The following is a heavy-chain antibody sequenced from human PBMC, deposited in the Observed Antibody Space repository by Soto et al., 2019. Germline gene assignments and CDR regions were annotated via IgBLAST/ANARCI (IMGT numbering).Heavy chain of an antibody. V-gene: IGHV4-39*01. J-gene: IGHJ4*02. CDR2: IYYSGST. CDR3: AGLTIFGPGRGN. Sequence: QLQLPESGPGLVKPSETMSLTCTVSGGSIRSSSYYWGWIRQPPGKGLEWIGSIYYSGSTYYNPSLKSRVTLSVDTSKNQFSLKLSSVTAADTAVYYCAGLTIFGPGRGNWCQGTLVTVSS. CDR1: GGSIRSSSYY. D-gene: IGHD3-3*01.